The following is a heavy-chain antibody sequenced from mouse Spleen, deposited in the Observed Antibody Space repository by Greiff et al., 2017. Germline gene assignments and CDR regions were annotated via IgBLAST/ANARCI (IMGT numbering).Heavy chain of an antibody. CDR2: INPGSGGT. CDR1: GYAFTNYL. CDR3: ASDAYYSDYYAMDY. Sequence: VQLQQSGAELVRPGTSVKVSCKASGYAFTNYLIEWVKQRPGQGLEWIGVINPGSGGTNYNEKFKGKATLTADKSSSTAYMQLSSLTSEDSAVYFCASDAYYSDYYAMDYWGQGTSVTVSS. D-gene: IGHD2-12*01. V-gene: IGHV1-54*01. J-gene: IGHJ4*01.